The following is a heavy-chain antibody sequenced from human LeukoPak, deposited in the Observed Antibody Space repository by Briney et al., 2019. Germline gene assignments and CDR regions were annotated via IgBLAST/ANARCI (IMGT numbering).Heavy chain of an antibody. Sequence: PGGSLRLSCAASGFTFTIYDMSWVRQAPGKGLEWVSSISGSGSSTYYAESVKGRFTISRDNSKNTLYLLMNSLRAEDTAVYYCAKDRYGDYSFDYWGQGTLVTVSS. V-gene: IGHV3-23*01. J-gene: IGHJ4*02. CDR2: ISGSGSST. D-gene: IGHD4-17*01. CDR1: GFTFTIYD. CDR3: AKDRYGDYSFDY.